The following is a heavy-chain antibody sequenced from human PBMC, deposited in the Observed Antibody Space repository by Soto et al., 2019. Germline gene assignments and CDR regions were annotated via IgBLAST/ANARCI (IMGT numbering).Heavy chain of an antibody. CDR2: INAGNGNT. CDR3: AREGSSWLRYPYY. CDR1: GYTFTSYA. Sequence: QVQLVQSGAEVKKPGASVKVSCKASGYTFTSYAMHWVRQAPGQRLEWMGWINAGNGNTKYSQKFEGRVTITRDTSASTAYMELSSLRSEDTAVYYCAREGSSWLRYPYYWGQGTLVTVSS. D-gene: IGHD5-12*01. V-gene: IGHV1-3*01. J-gene: IGHJ4*02.